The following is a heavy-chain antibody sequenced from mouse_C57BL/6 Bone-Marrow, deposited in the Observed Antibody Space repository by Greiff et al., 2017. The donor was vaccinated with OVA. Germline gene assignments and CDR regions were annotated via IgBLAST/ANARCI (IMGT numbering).Heavy chain of an antibody. CDR3: ARLDSNYPYYYAMDY. CDR1: GYAFTNYL. CDR2: INPGSGGT. Sequence: VQLQQSGAELVRPGTSVKVYCKASGYAFTNYLIEWVKLRPGQGLEWIGVINPGSGGTNYNEKFKGKATLTADKSSSTAYMQLSSLTSEDSAVYFCARLDSNYPYYYAMDYWGQGTSVTVSS. J-gene: IGHJ4*01. V-gene: IGHV1-54*01. D-gene: IGHD2-5*01.